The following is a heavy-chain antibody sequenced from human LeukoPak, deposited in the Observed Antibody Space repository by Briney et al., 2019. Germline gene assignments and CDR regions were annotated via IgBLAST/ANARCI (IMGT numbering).Heavy chain of an antibody. CDR1: GFAFSSYS. Sequence: GGSLRLSCAASGFAFSSYSMNWVRQAPGKGLEWVSYISSSRSTIYYADSVKGRFTISRDNAKNSLYLQMNSLRAEDTAVYYCAREYCSSTSCLYDYWGQGTLVTVSS. CDR3: AREYCSSTSCLYDY. V-gene: IGHV3-48*01. CDR2: ISSSRSTI. D-gene: IGHD2-2*01. J-gene: IGHJ4*02.